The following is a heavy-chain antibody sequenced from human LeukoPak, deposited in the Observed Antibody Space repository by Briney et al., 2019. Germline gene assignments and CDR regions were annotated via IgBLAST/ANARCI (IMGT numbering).Heavy chain of an antibody. D-gene: IGHD3/OR15-3a*01. V-gene: IGHV3-21*01. Sequence: GGSLRLSCAASGFTLSSYSMNWVRQAPGKGLEWVSSISSTSSYKYYADSVKGRFTISRDNAKNSLYLQMNSLRADDTAVYYCARDPWTSDYWGQGTLVTVS. CDR2: ISSTSSYK. CDR1: GFTLSSYS. J-gene: IGHJ4*02. CDR3: ARDPWTSDY.